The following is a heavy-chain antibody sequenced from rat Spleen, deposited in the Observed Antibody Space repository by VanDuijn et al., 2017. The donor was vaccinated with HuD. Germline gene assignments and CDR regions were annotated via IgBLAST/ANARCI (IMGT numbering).Heavy chain of an antibody. CDR3: ARPTTGIPFNY. D-gene: IGHD1-9*01. J-gene: IGHJ2*01. CDR2: IVDDGSNT. Sequence: EVQLVESGGGLVQPGRPLKLSCSASGFTFSDYTMAWVRQAPKKGLEWVAAIVDDGSNTFYRDSVKGRFTISRNNAKGTLYLQVDSLRSEDTAIYYCARPTTGIPFNYWGQGVMVTVSS. CDR1: GFTFSDYT. V-gene: IGHV5-17*01.